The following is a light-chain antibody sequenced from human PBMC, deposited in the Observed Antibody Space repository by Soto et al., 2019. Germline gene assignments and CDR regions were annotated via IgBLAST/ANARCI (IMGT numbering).Light chain of an antibody. CDR2: EVS. Sequence: QSVLTQPPSVSGAPGQRVTISCAGSPTNIGAGYDVHWYQQHPGKAPKLMIYEVSKRPSGVPDRFSGSKSGNTAALTVSGLQAEDEADYYCSSYAGRNIVVFGGGTKLTVL. J-gene: IGLJ2*01. V-gene: IGLV2-8*01. CDR3: SSYAGRNIVV. CDR1: PTNIGAGYD.